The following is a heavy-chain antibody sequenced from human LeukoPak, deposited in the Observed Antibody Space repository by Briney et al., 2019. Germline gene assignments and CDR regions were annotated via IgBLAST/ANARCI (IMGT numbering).Heavy chain of an antibody. V-gene: IGHV3-48*02. CDR1: GFTFSSYG. D-gene: IGHD3-16*02. CDR3: ARAYYDYVWGSYRGYYFDY. J-gene: IGHJ4*02. CDR2: ISSSSSTI. Sequence: GGSLRLSCAASGFTFSSYGMNWVRQAPGKGLEWVSYISSSSSTIYYADSVKGRFTISRDNAKNSLYLQMNSLRDEDTAVYYCARAYYDYVWGSYRGYYFDYWGQGTLVTVSS.